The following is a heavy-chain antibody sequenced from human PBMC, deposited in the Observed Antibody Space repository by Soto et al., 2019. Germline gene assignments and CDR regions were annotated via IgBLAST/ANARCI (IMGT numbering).Heavy chain of an antibody. D-gene: IGHD3-22*01. CDR1: GGSISSGDYY. CDR2: IYYSGST. CDR3: ARDSDYYDSSGYYWDAFDI. V-gene: IGHV4-30-4*01. J-gene: IGHJ3*02. Sequence: QVQLQESGPGLVKPSQTLSLTCTVSGGSISSGDYYWSWIRQPPGKGLEWIGYIYYSGSTYYNPSLKSRVTISVDTSKNQFSLKLSSVTAADTAVYYCARDSDYYDSSGYYWDAFDIWGQGTMVTVSS.